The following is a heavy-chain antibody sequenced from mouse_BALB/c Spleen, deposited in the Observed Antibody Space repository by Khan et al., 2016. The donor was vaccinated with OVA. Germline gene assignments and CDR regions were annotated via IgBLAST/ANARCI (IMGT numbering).Heavy chain of an antibody. J-gene: IGHJ2*01. Sequence: VQLKESGPGLVKPSQSLSLTCTVTGYSITSDYAWNWIRQSPGNKLEWMGYISYSGNTKYNPSLKSRISITRDTSKNQFFLQLNSVTTEDTATYYCARIYGGDFDYWGQGTTLTVSS. CDR1: GYSITSDYA. V-gene: IGHV3-2*02. CDR3: ARIYGGDFDY. D-gene: IGHD1-1*01. CDR2: ISYSGNT.